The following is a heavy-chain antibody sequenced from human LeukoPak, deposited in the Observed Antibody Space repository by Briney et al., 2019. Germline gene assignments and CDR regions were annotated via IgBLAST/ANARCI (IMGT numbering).Heavy chain of an antibody. CDR3: ASVWEGYPDIGAIS. D-gene: IGHD1-26*01. CDR2: INHSGST. Sequence: SETLSLTCAVYGGSFSGYYWSWIRQPPGKGLEWIGEINHSGSTNYNPSLKSRVTISVDTSKNQFSLKLSSVTAADTAVYYCASVWEGYPDIGAISWGQGTLVTVSS. V-gene: IGHV4-34*01. J-gene: IGHJ5*02. CDR1: GGSFSGYY.